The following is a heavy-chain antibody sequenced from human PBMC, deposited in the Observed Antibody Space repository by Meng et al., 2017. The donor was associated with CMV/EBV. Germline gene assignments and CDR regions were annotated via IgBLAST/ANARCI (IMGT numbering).Heavy chain of an antibody. CDR1: GFTFSSYA. CDR3: AREAIRVFGVVTISAFDY. D-gene: IGHD3-3*01. Sequence: GESLKISCAASGFTFSSYAMHWVRQAPGKGLEWVAAISYDGSNKYYADSVKGRFTISRDNSKNTLYLQMNSLRAEDTAVYYCAREAIRVFGVVTISAFDYWGQGTLVTVSS. V-gene: IGHV3-30-3*01. J-gene: IGHJ4*02. CDR2: ISYDGSNK.